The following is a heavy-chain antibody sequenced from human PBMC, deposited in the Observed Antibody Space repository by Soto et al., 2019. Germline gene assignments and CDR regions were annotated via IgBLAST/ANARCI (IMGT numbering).Heavy chain of an antibody. CDR1: GFTVSSNY. V-gene: IGHV3-53*01. CDR3: ARSSSSRLYFDY. Sequence: PGGSLRLSCAASGFTVSSNYMSWVRQAPGKGLEWVSVIYSGGSTYYADSVKGRFTISRDNSKNTLYLQMNSLRAEDTAVYYCARSSSSRLYFDYWGQGTLVTVSS. J-gene: IGHJ4*02. D-gene: IGHD6-6*01. CDR2: IYSGGST.